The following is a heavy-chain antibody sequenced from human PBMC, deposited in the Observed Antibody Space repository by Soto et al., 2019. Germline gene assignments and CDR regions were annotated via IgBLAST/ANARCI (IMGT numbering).Heavy chain of an antibody. CDR3: AKDVESGWYEAFDY. CDR1: GFAFSQYG. V-gene: IGHV3-23*05. J-gene: IGHJ4*02. D-gene: IGHD6-19*01. Sequence: PGGSLRLSCTASGFAFSQYGMSWVRQAPGKGLEWVSSICSFDYRTNYADSVKGRFTISRDNSKSTLSLQMNSLRAEDTAVYYCAKDVESGWYEAFDYWGPGTLVTVSS. CDR2: ICSFDYRT.